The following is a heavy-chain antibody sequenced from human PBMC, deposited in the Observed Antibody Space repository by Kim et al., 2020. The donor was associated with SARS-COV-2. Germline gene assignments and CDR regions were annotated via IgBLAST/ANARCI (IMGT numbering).Heavy chain of an antibody. Sequence: SETLSLTCTVSGGSISSYYWSWIRQPPGKGLEWIGYIYYSGSTNYNPSLRSRVTISVDTSKNQFSLKLSSVTAADTAVYYCARGIVVVVPAAIYNYYYGREVGGQGPTVTVSS. D-gene: IGHD2-2*01. CDR3: ARGIVVVVPAAIYNYYYGREV. V-gene: IGHV4-59*13. J-gene: IGHJ6*02. CDR1: GGSISSYY. CDR2: IYYSGST.